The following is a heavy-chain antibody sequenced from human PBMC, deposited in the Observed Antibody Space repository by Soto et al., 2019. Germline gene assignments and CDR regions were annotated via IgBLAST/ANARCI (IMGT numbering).Heavy chain of an antibody. CDR2: IIPIFGTA. V-gene: IGHV1-69*01. D-gene: IGHD1-26*01. Sequence: QVQLVQSGAEVKKPGSSVKVSCKASGGTFSSYSINWVRQAPGQGLEWMGEIIPIFGTANYAQKIQGRVTITADESTSTAYMELSSLRSEDTAVYYCARDGGRHSGGMDYWGQGTLVTGSS. CDR3: ARDGGRHSGGMDY. J-gene: IGHJ4*02. CDR1: GGTFSSYS.